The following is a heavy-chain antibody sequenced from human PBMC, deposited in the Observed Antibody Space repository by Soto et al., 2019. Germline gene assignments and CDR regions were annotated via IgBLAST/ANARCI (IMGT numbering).Heavy chain of an antibody. J-gene: IGHJ4*02. CDR2: IDPRSGDR. V-gene: IGHV1-2*02. Sequence: ASVKVSCKPSGYTFTDLYIHWVRQAPGQGLEWMGWIDPRSGDRRNTQKFQGRVTMSRDTSTSTVYMELSSLTSDDTAVYYCARDNYGTLDYWGQGTLVTVSS. D-gene: IGHD3-10*01. CDR1: GYTFTDLY. CDR3: ARDNYGTLDY.